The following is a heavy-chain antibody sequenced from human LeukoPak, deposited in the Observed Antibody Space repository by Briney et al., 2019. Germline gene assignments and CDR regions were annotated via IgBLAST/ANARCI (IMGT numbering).Heavy chain of an antibody. CDR1: GFTVSSNY. V-gene: IGHV3-53*04. CDR3: ARIHSGSYFDC. CDR2: IYTDGST. Sequence: PGGSLRLSCAAPGFTVSSNYMSWVRQAPGKGLEWVSIIYTDGSTYYADSVKGRFTISRHSSQNTLYPQMNSLRAEDTAVYYCARIHSGSYFDCWGQGTLVTVSS. J-gene: IGHJ4*02. D-gene: IGHD1-26*01.